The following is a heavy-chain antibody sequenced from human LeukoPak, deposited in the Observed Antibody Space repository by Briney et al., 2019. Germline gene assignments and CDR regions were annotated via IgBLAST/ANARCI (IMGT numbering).Heavy chain of an antibody. CDR3: ARDRDSSGYYHGPIDY. D-gene: IGHD3-22*01. CDR1: GGSISSSSYY. V-gene: IGHV4-39*07. Sequence: SETLSLTCTVSGGSISSSSYYWGWIRQPPGKGLEWIGSIYYSGSTYYNPSLKSRVTISVDTSKNQFSLKLSSVTAADTAVYYCARDRDSSGYYHGPIDYWGQGTLVTVSS. J-gene: IGHJ4*02. CDR2: IYYSGST.